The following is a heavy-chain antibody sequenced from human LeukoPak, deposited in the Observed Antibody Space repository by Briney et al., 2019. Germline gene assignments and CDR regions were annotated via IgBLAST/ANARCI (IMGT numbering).Heavy chain of an antibody. D-gene: IGHD3-10*01. CDR1: GLSVSSNY. Sequence: GGSLRLSCAASGLSVSSNYMSWVRQAPGKGLEWVSVLYSDGTTYYADSVKGRFTISRDNSKNTLYLQMNSLRAEDTAVYYCVRGMGVSMLYYFDYWGQGTLVTVS. CDR2: LYSDGTT. V-gene: IGHV3-66*02. CDR3: VRGMGVSMLYYFDY. J-gene: IGHJ4*02.